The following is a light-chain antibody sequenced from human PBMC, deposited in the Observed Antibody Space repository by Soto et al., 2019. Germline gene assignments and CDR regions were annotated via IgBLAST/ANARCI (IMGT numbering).Light chain of an antibody. CDR2: SNN. CDR1: SSNIGGNA. CDR3: AAWDDRLNGYV. Sequence: VLTQPPSASGTPGQRVTISCSGSSSNIGGNAVNWYQQLPGTPPKLLIYSNNQRPSGVPDRFSGSKSGTSASLAISGLQSEDEADNYCAAWDDRLNGYVFGTGTKVTVL. J-gene: IGLJ1*01. V-gene: IGLV1-44*01.